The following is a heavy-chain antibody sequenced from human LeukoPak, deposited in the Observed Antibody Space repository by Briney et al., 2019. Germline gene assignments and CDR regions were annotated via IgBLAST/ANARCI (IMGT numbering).Heavy chain of an antibody. V-gene: IGHV3-21*04. CDR2: ISSSSSYI. Sequence: GGSLRLSCAASGFTFSSYSTNWVRQAPGKGLEWVSSISSSSSYIYYADSVKGRFTISRDNSKNTLYLQMNSLRAEDTAVYYCARRAGDYSHPYDYWGQGILVTVSS. J-gene: IGHJ4*02. CDR3: ARRAGDYSHPYDY. CDR1: GFTFSSYS. D-gene: IGHD3-22*01.